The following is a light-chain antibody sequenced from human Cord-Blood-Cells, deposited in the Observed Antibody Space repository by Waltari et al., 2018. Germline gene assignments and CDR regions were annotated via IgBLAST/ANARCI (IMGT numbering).Light chain of an antibody. Sequence: QSALTQPASVSGSPGQSITISCTGTSSDVGGYNYVSWIQQHPGKAPKLMIYEVSNRPSGVSNRFSGSKSGNTASLTISGLQAEDEADYYCSSYTSSSTLYVVFGGGTKLTVL. CDR2: EVS. CDR1: SSDVGGYNY. V-gene: IGLV2-14*01. CDR3: SSYTSSSTLYVV. J-gene: IGLJ2*01.